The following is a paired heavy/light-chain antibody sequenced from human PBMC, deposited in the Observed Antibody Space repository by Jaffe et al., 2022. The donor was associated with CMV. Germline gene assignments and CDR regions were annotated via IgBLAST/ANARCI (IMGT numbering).Heavy chain of an antibody. CDR1: GFTFSSYA. V-gene: IGHV3-23*01. J-gene: IGHJ3*02. D-gene: IGHD2-8*01. CDR2: ISGSGGST. Sequence: EVQLLESGGGLVQPGGSLRLSCAASGFTFSSYAMSWVRQAPGKGLEWVSAISGSGGSTYYADSVKGRFTISRDNSKNTLYLQMNSLRAEDTAVYYCAKDQRGGVCTNGVCYRSGAFDIWGQGTMVTVSS. CDR3: AKDQRGGVCTNGVCYRSGAFDI.
Light chain of an antibody. CDR1: QSVSSSY. J-gene: IGKJ1*01. CDR3: QQYGSSPWT. CDR2: DAS. Sequence: EIVLTQSPATLSLSPGERATLSCGASQSVSSSYLAWYQQKPGLAPRLLIYDASSRATGIPDRFSGSGSGTDFTLTISRLEPEDFAVYYCQQYGSSPWTFGQGTKVEIK. V-gene: IGKV3D-20*01.